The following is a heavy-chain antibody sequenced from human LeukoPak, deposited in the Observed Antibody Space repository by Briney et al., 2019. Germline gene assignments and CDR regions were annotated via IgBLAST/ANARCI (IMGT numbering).Heavy chain of an antibody. Sequence: GGSLRLSCAASGFTVSSIHMVWVRQAPGKGLEWVSVTYTGGNSYYADSVKGRYIISRDISKNTLYLQMNSLRAEDSALYYCARGGRGSAAVVAPRSFDIWGQGTMVTVSS. CDR1: GFTVSSIH. D-gene: IGHD3-22*01. CDR2: TYTGGNS. CDR3: ARGGRGSAAVVAPRSFDI. V-gene: IGHV3-53*01. J-gene: IGHJ3*02.